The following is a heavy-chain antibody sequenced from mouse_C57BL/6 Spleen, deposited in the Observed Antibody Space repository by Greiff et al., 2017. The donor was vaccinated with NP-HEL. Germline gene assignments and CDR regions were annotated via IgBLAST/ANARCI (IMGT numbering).Heavy chain of an antibody. Sequence: DVKLQESGAELVRPGASVKLSCTASGFNIKDYYMHWVKQRPEQGLEWIGRIDPEDGDTEYAPKFQGKATMTADTSSNTAYLQLSSLTSEDTAVYYCTTKFITTVVASFDYWGQGTTLTVSS. V-gene: IGHV14-1*01. CDR2: IDPEDGDT. D-gene: IGHD1-1*01. J-gene: IGHJ2*01. CDR1: GFNIKDYY. CDR3: TTKFITTVVASFDY.